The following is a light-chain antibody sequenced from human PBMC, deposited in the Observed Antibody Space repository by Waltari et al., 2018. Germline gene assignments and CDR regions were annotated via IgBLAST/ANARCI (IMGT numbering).Light chain of an antibody. CDR2: GAS. Sequence: EIVMTQSPVTLSVSPGERATLSCRASQSISRNLAWYQQKPGQAPRLLISGASTGATGVAAWFSGSGSGTDFTRTIISLQSEDFAVYYCQQYDDWWTFGQGTKVEFK. J-gene: IGKJ1*01. CDR3: QQYDDWWT. V-gene: IGKV3-15*01. CDR1: QSISRN.